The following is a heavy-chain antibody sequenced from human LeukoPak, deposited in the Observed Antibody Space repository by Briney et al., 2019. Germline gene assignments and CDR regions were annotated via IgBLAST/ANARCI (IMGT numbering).Heavy chain of an antibody. Sequence: WASVKVSCKASGYTFTSYGISWVRRAPGQGLEWMGWISAYNGNTNYAQKLQGRVTMTTDTSTSTAYMELRSLRSDDTAVYYCARVVTLIAAAGSGGDWFDPWGQGTLVTVSS. CDR2: ISAYNGNT. CDR1: GYTFTSYG. J-gene: IGHJ5*02. D-gene: IGHD6-13*01. V-gene: IGHV1-18*01. CDR3: ARVVTLIAAAGSGGDWFDP.